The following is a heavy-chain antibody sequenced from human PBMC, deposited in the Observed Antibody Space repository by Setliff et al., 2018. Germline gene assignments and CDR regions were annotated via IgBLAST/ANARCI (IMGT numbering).Heavy chain of an antibody. J-gene: IGHJ5*02. Sequence: ASVKVSCKASGYTFTGFYMYWVRQAPGQGLEWMGRINPSSGATIYAQKFQGRVTMTSDTSISTAYMELGRLRSDDTAVYYCARVRSPALLAITNNWSDPWGQGTLVTVSS. CDR1: GYTFTGFY. V-gene: IGHV1-2*06. CDR2: INPSSGAT. D-gene: IGHD3-3*01. CDR3: ARVRSPALLAITNNWSDP.